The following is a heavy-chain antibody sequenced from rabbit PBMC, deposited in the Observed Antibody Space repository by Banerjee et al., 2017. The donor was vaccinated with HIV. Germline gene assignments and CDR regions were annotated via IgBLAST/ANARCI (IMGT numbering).Heavy chain of an antibody. CDR3: GRGVSSYLGNL. CDR1: GFSFSVNYV. CDR2: INSGNDIT. D-gene: IGHD8-1*01. J-gene: IGHJ4*01. V-gene: IGHV1S45*01. Sequence: QEQLVESGGGLVKPEGSLTLTCTASGFSFSVNYVMCWVRQAPGKGLEWIVCINSGNDITWYASWAKGRFTISKASSTTVTLQMTSLTAADTATYFCGRGVSSYLGNLWGPGTLVTVS.